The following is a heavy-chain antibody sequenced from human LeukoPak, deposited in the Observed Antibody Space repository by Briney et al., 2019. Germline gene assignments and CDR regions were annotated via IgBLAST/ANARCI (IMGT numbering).Heavy chain of an antibody. CDR3: AKVPFPGSGYDCFDY. D-gene: IGHD5-12*01. J-gene: IGHJ4*02. Sequence: GRSLRLSCAASGFTFSSYAMSWVRQAPGKGLEWVSAISGSGGSTYYADSVNGRFTISRDNSKNTVYLQMNSLRAEDTAVNYWAKVPFPGSGYDCFDYWGQGTLVTVSS. CDR2: ISGSGGST. V-gene: IGHV3-23*01. CDR1: GFTFSSYA.